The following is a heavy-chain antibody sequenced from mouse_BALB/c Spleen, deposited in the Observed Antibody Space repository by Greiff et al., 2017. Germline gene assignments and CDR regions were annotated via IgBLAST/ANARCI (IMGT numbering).Heavy chain of an antibody. J-gene: IGHJ4*01. CDR2: IYPSDSYT. CDR1: GYTFTSYW. Sequence: VQLQQSGAELVRPGASVKLSCKASGYTFTSYWINWVKQRPGQGLEWIGNIYPSDSYTNYNQKFKDKATLTVDKSSSTAYMQLSSPTSEDSAVYYCTRGGGNYGAMDYWGQGTSVTVSS. CDR3: TRGGGNYGAMDY. V-gene: IGHV1-69*02. D-gene: IGHD2-1*01.